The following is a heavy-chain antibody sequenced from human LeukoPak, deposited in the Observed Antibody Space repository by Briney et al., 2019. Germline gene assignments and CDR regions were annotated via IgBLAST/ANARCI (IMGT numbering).Heavy chain of an antibody. J-gene: IGHJ5*02. Sequence: SETLSLTCTVSGGSVSSVSYYWSWIRQPPGKGLEWIGYIYYSGSTNYNPPLKSRVTMSVDTSKNQFSLRLSSVTAADTAVYYCARDRYTINWFDPWGQETLVTVSS. D-gene: IGHD2-2*02. CDR1: GGSVSSVSYY. V-gene: IGHV4-61*01. CDR2: IYYSGST. CDR3: ARDRYTINWFDP.